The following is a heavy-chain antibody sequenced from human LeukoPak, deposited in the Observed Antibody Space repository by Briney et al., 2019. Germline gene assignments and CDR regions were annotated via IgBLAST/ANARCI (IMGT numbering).Heavy chain of an antibody. D-gene: IGHD3-10*01. Sequence: GASVKVSCKASGYDFTTYGIIWVRQAPGQGLEWMGWISPYNGNPNYAQNFQGRITMTKDTSTSTAYMELRSLRSDDTAVYYCARGRYVRGVQIYNYYYMDVWGEGTTVTVSS. CDR1: GYDFTTYG. V-gene: IGHV1-18*01. CDR3: ARGRYVRGVQIYNYYYMDV. J-gene: IGHJ6*03. CDR2: ISPYNGNP.